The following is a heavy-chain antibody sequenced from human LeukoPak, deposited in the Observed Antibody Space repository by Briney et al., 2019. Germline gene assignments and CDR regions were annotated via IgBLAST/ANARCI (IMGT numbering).Heavy chain of an antibody. Sequence: TGGSLRLSCAASGFTFSSYEMNWVRQAPGKGLEWVSYISSSGSTIYYADSVKGRFTISRDNAKNSLYLQMNSLRAEDTAVYYCARDLSGRGSLFDYWGQGTLVTVSS. CDR3: ARDLSGRGSLFDY. CDR2: ISSSGSTI. D-gene: IGHD1-26*01. J-gene: IGHJ4*02. CDR1: GFTFSSYE. V-gene: IGHV3-48*03.